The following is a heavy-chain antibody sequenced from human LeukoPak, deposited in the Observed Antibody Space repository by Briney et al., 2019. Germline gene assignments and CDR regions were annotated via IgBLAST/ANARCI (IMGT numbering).Heavy chain of an antibody. J-gene: IGHJ5*02. CDR2: INHSGST. CDR3: ARLGSWFDP. V-gene: IGHV4-34*01. Sequence: SETLSLTCAVYGRSFSGYYWSWIRQPPGKGLEWIGEINHSGSTNYNPSLKSRVTISVDTSKNQFSLKLSSVTAADTAVYYCARLGSWFDPWGQGTLVSVSS. CDR1: GRSFSGYY.